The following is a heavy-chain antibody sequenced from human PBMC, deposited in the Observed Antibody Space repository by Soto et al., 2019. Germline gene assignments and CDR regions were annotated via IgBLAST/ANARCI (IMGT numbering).Heavy chain of an antibody. V-gene: IGHV1-2*02. J-gene: IGHJ4*02. CDR3: GRGRSGQIVVFY. Sequence: KVSCKASGYTFTGHYIHWVRQAPEQGPEWMGEIGPESGATRYAQRFQGRVTMTRDMSITTVYMELNNLSPDDTAVYYCGRGRSGQIVVFYWGQGTPVTVSS. CDR1: GYTFTGHY. D-gene: IGHD1-26*01. CDR2: IGPESGAT.